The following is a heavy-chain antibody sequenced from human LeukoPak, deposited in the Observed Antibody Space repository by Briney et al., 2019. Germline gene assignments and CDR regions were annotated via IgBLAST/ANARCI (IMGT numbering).Heavy chain of an antibody. Sequence: ASVKVSCKASGYTFTSYDINWVRQATGQGVEWMGWMTPNSGNTGYAQKFQGRVTMTRNTSISTAYMELSSLRSEDTAVYYCARAVPRIAIPARWFDPWGQGTLVTVSS. V-gene: IGHV1-8*01. CDR3: ARAVPRIAIPARWFDP. CDR1: GYTFTSYD. J-gene: IGHJ5*02. D-gene: IGHD2-2*01. CDR2: MTPNSGNT.